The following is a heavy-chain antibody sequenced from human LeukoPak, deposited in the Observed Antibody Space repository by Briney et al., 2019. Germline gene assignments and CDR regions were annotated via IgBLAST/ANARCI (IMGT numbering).Heavy chain of an antibody. CDR1: GGSFSGYY. D-gene: IGHD3-10*01. Sequence: PSETLSLTCAVYGGSFSGYYWSWIRQPPGKGLEWIGEINHSGRTNYNPSLKSRVTISVDTSKNQFSLKLSSVTAADTAVYYCARGRNYYGSGSYSPWGQGTLVTVSS. J-gene: IGHJ5*02. V-gene: IGHV4-34*01. CDR3: ARGRNYYGSGSYSP. CDR2: INHSGRT.